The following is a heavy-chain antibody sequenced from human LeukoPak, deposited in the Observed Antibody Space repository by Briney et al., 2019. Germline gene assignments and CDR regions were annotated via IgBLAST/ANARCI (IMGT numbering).Heavy chain of an antibody. CDR2: INRDGSST. CDR1: GVIFSNYW. Sequence: HAGGSLRLSCAASGVIFSNYWMHWVRQAPGKGLVRVSRINRDGSSTSYADSVKGRFTISRDNAKNTLYLQMNSLRAEDTAVYYCARGGGYSYGSFDYWGQGTLVTVSS. CDR3: ARGGGYSYGSFDY. D-gene: IGHD5-18*01. V-gene: IGHV3-74*01. J-gene: IGHJ4*02.